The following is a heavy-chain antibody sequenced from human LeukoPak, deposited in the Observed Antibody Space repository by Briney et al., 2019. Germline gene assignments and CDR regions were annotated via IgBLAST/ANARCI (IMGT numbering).Heavy chain of an antibody. CDR2: IYYSGST. CDR3: ARRNSGSRPHHRAMATYAFDI. V-gene: IGHV4-39*01. Sequence: TSETLSLTCTVSGGSISSSSYYWGWIRQPPGKGLEWIGSIYYSGSTYYNPSLKSRVTISVDTSKNQFSLKLSSVTAADTAVYYCARRNSGSRPHHRAMATYAFDIWGQGTMVTVSS. J-gene: IGHJ3*02. D-gene: IGHD1-26*01. CDR1: GGSISSSSYY.